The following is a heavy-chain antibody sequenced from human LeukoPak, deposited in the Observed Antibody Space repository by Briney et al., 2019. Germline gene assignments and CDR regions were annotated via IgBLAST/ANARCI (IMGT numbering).Heavy chain of an antibody. V-gene: IGHV1-69*13. CDR2: IIPIFGTA. CDR3: ARFLPWYFDL. J-gene: IGHJ2*01. D-gene: IGHD2/OR15-2a*01. Sequence: GASVKVSCKASGGTFSSYAISWVRQAPGQGLEWMGGIIPIFGTANYAQRFQGRVTITADESTSTAYMELSSLRSEDTAVYYCARFLPWYFDLWGRGTLVTVSS. CDR1: GGTFSSYA.